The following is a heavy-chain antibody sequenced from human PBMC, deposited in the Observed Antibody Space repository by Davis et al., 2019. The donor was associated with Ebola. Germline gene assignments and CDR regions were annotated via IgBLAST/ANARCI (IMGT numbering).Heavy chain of an antibody. V-gene: IGHV4-59*11. D-gene: IGHD2-2*01. CDR3: ARAHPVIVVPAITPQWFGP. CDR2: IGPSGNI. Sequence: PSETLSLTCTVSGDSISSHYWTWVRQPPGKGLEWIAYIGPSGNINYSPSLKSRLSMSVDTSKNQISLQLTSVTAADTAVYYCARAHPVIVVPAITPQWFGPWGQGTLVSVSS. J-gene: IGHJ5*02. CDR1: GDSISSHY.